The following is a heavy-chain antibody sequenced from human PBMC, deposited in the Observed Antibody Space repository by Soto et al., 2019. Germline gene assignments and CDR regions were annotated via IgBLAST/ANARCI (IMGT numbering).Heavy chain of an antibody. CDR2: ISYDGTN. CDR1: GFTFSSYA. J-gene: IGHJ4*02. D-gene: IGHD6-19*01. Sequence: HPGGSLRLSCAASGFTFSSYAMHWVRQAPGKGLEWVAVISYDGTNNYADSVKGRFTISRDNSKNTLYLQMNSLRAEDTAVYYCARDKGSGWLVYWGQGTLVTVSS. V-gene: IGHV3-30-3*01. CDR3: ARDKGSGWLVY.